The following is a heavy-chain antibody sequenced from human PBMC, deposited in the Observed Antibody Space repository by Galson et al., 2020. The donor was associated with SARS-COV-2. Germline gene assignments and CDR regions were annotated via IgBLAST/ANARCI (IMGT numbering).Heavy chain of an antibody. Sequence: GESLKIPCKASGYTFTRYYIHWVRQAPGQGLEWMGIINPRGGGTTYAQKFQGRVTMTRDTSTSTVYMELSRLRSEDAAVYYCARDSQGGKDCNYLLFWGQGTLVTVSS. J-gene: IGHJ4*02. CDR2: INPRGGGT. CDR3: ARDSQGGKDCNYLLF. D-gene: IGHD2-21*02. V-gene: IGHV1-46*01. CDR1: GYTFTRYY.